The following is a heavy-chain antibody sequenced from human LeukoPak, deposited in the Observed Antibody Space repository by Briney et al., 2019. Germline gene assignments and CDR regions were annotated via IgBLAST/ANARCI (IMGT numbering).Heavy chain of an antibody. J-gene: IGHJ4*02. V-gene: IGHV5-51*01. CDR2: IYPGDSDT. CDR1: GYRFSTSW. CDR3: GRGAYSGYEFDC. D-gene: IGHD5-12*01. Sequence: GESLNISCRASGYRFSTSWIGWVRPMPGKGLEWMGVIYPGDSDTRYSPSFQGQVTFSADKSISTAYLQWSSLEASDPAMYFCGRGAYSGYEFDCWGQGTLVTVSS.